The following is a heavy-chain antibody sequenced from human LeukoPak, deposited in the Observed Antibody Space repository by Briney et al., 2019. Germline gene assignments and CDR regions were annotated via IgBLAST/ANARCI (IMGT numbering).Heavy chain of an antibody. Sequence: ASVKVSCKASGYTFTFYYMHWVRQAPGQGLEWMGIINPAGGSTTYAQKFQGRLTMTRDTSTSTVSMELNSLRAEDTAVYYCARDAMCSGGSCYPDYWGQGILVTVSS. CDR2: INPAGGST. J-gene: IGHJ4*02. CDR1: GYTFTFYY. D-gene: IGHD2-15*01. CDR3: ARDAMCSGGSCYPDY. V-gene: IGHV1-46*01.